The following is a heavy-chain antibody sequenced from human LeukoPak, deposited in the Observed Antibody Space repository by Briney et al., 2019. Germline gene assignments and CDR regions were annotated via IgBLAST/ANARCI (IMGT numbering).Heavy chain of an antibody. CDR2: ISSSGGTR. V-gene: IGHV3-48*03. CDR1: GFTFSSYE. CDR3: ARDVIQPWLLFDY. D-gene: IGHD5-18*01. Sequence: GGSLRLSCAASGFTFSSYEMNWVCQAPGKGLEWVSYISSSGGTRYYADSVKGRFTISRDNAKNSLYLQMNSLRAEDTAVYYCARDVIQPWLLFDYWGQGTLVTVSS. J-gene: IGHJ4*02.